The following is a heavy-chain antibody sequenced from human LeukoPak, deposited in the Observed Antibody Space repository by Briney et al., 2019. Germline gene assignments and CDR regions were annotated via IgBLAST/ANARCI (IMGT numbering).Heavy chain of an antibody. D-gene: IGHD6-6*01. CDR1: GYTFTSYG. J-gene: IGHJ6*02. V-gene: IGHV1-2*02. Sequence: ASVKVSCKASGYTFTSYGISWVRQAPGQGLEWMGWINPNSGGTNYAQKFQGRVTMTRDTSISTAYMELSRLRSDDTAVYYCARRGYSSSSDYYYGMDVWGQGTTVTVSS. CDR2: INPNSGGT. CDR3: ARRGYSSSSDYYYGMDV.